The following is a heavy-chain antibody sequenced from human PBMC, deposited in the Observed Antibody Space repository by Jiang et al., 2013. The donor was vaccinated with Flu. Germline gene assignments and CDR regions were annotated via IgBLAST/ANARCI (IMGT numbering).Heavy chain of an antibody. CDR1: GGSFSGYY. CDR3: ARGVEEYSYDAFDI. D-gene: IGHD5-18*01. Sequence: LLKPSETLSLTCAVYGGSFSGYYWSWIRQPPGKGLEWIGEINHSGSTNYNPSLKSRVTISVDTSKNQFSLKLSSVTAADTAVYYCARGVEEYSYDAFDIWGQGTMVTVSS. J-gene: IGHJ3*02. CDR2: INHSGST. V-gene: IGHV4-34*01.